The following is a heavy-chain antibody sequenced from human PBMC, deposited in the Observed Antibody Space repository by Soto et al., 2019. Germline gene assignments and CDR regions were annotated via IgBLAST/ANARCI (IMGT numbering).Heavy chain of an antibody. J-gene: IGHJ4*02. CDR1: GFAFRNYA. Sequence: EVQLVESGGGLVQPGGSLRLSCAASGFAFRNYAMHWVRQAPGKGLEYLSAISNHGGDATYADSVKGRFTISRDNSKNTLYLQMDNLRIEDMAIYYCTGDAGSYKDFDYWGQGTLVTVSS. CDR3: TGDAGSYKDFDY. V-gene: IGHV3-64*07. D-gene: IGHD1-26*01. CDR2: ISNHGGDA.